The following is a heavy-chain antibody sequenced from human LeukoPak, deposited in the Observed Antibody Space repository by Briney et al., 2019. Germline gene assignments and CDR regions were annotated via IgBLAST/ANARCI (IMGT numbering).Heavy chain of an antibody. CDR1: GGSINSYY. D-gene: IGHD6-6*01. CDR2: IYNSETI. J-gene: IGHJ3*02. Sequence: PSETLSLTCTVSGGSINSYYWSWIRQPPGKGLEWIGYIYNSETINYNPSLTSRVTISLDTSKNQVSLKLTSVTAADTAVYYCVRVGGASSILSAFDIWGRGTMVTVSS. CDR3: VRVGGASSILSAFDI. V-gene: IGHV4-59*01.